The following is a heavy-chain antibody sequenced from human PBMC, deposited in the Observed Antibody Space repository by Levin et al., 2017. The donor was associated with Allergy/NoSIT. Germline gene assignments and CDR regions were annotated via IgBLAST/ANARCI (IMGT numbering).Heavy chain of an antibody. D-gene: IGHD6-19*01. CDR2: ISGSGGST. J-gene: IGHJ4*02. V-gene: IGHV3-23*01. Sequence: GESLKISCAASGFTFSSYAMSWVRQAPGKGLEWVSAISGSGGSTYYADSVKGRFTISRDNSKNTLYLQMNSLRAEDTAVYYCANPGIAVAGHFDYWGQGTLVTVSS. CDR3: ANPGIAVAGHFDY. CDR1: GFTFSSYA.